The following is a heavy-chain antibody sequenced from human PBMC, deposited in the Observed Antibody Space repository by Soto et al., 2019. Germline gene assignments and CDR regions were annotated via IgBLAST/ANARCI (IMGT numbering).Heavy chain of an antibody. V-gene: IGHV4-39*01. CDR1: GGSISSSSYY. D-gene: IGHD3-3*01. CDR3: VRNASVTDPRDGKKYDFFDY. Sequence: PSETLSLTCAVSGGSISSSSYYWGWIRQPPGKGQEWIGSVFYSGSTHYRPSLNSRITISVDTSKSQFSLKVKSMTATDTAVYYCVRNASVTDPRDGKKYDFFDYWGLGTLVTVSS. CDR2: VFYSGST. J-gene: IGHJ4*02.